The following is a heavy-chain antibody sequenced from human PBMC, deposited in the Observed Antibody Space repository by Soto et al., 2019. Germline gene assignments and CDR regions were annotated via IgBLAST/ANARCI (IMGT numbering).Heavy chain of an antibody. CDR1: GGTFSSYT. V-gene: IGHV1-69*08. CDR3: ARDVNCSSTSCYVSPEYDYYMDV. J-gene: IGHJ6*03. D-gene: IGHD2-2*01. Sequence: QVQLVQSGAEVKKPGSSVKVSCKASGGTFSSYTISWVRQAPGQGLEWLGRVIPILGIANYAQKFQGRVTITADKVTSTAYMEMSSLRSEDTAAYYGARDVNCSSTSCYVSPEYDYYMDVWGKGTTVTVSS. CDR2: VIPILGIA.